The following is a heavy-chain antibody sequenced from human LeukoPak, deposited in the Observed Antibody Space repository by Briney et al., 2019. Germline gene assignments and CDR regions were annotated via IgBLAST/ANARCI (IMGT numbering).Heavy chain of an antibody. CDR3: ARHGPKYSSGRGGGDI. J-gene: IGHJ3*02. Sequence: GESLKISCKGSGYSFTSYWIGWVRQMPGKGLEWMGIIYPGDSDTRYSPSFQGQVTISADKSISTAYLQSSSLKASDTAMYYCARHGPKYSSGRGGGDIWGQGTMVTVSS. D-gene: IGHD6-19*01. CDR1: GYSFTSYW. CDR2: IYPGDSDT. V-gene: IGHV5-51*01.